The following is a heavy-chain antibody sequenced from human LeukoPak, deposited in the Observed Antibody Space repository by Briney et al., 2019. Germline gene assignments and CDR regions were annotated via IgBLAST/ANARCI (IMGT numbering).Heavy chain of an antibody. CDR2: VHYSGTT. Sequence: PSETLSLTCTVSGGSITSYYWSWIRQTPGKGLEWIGYVHYSGTTSYNPSLKSRVTISVDTSKNQFSLKLSSVTAADTAVYYCARRAGMVAVTGGVYYGMDVWGQGTTVTVSS. CDR3: ARRAGMVAVTGGVYYGMDV. D-gene: IGHD6-19*01. V-gene: IGHV4-59*08. J-gene: IGHJ6*02. CDR1: GGSITSYY.